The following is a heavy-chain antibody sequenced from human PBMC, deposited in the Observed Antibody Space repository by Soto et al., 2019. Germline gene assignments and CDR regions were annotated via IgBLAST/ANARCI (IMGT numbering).Heavy chain of an antibody. V-gene: IGHV4-59*08. CDR3: ARLSAGGVVVY. Sequence: QVQLQESGPGLVKPSETLSITCTVSGGSISSYYWSWIRQPPGKGLEWIGYIYYSGSTNYNPSLKSLVTISVDTSKSQFPLKLSSVPAADTAVYYCARLSAGGVVVYWGQGTLVIVSS. CDR2: IYYSGST. CDR1: GGSISSYY. J-gene: IGHJ4*02. D-gene: IGHD3-16*01.